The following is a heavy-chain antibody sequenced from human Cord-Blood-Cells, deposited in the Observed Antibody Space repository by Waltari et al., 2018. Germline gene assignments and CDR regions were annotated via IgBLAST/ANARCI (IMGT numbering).Heavy chain of an antibody. CDR2: IIPSVGTA. Sequence: QVQLVQSGAEVKKPGSSVKVSCKASGGTCSSYAISWVRQAPGQGLEWMGGIIPSVGTANYAQKFQGSGTITADESTSTAYMELSSLRSEDTAVYYCATEDDYYFDYWGQGTLVTVSS. CDR1: GGTCSSYA. J-gene: IGHJ4*02. CDR3: ATEDDYYFDY. D-gene: IGHD1-1*01. V-gene: IGHV1-69*01.